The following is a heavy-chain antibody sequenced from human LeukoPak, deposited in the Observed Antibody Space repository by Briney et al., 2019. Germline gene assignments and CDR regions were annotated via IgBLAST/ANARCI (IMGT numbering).Heavy chain of an antibody. Sequence: ASVKVSCKASGYTFTGYYMHWVRQAPGQGLEWMGWINPNSGGTNYAQKFQGRVTMTRDTSISTAYMELSRLRSDDTAVYYCARVAYYYDSIDYWGQGTLVTVSS. CDR1: GYTFTGYY. J-gene: IGHJ4*02. CDR3: ARVAYYYDSIDY. V-gene: IGHV1-2*02. CDR2: INPNSGGT. D-gene: IGHD3-22*01.